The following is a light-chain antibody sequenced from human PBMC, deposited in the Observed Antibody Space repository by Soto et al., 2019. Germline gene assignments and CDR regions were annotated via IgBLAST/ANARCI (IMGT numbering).Light chain of an antibody. Sequence: EIVLTQSPATLSLSPGERATLSCRASQTVDRFLAWYQHRPGQPPRLLIYDTSNRATDIPARISGSGSGTDFTLTISSLEPEDFAVYYGQLRYNLPPITFGGGTRGDI. V-gene: IGKV3-11*01. CDR3: QLRYNLPPIT. J-gene: IGKJ4*01. CDR2: DTS. CDR1: QTVDRF.